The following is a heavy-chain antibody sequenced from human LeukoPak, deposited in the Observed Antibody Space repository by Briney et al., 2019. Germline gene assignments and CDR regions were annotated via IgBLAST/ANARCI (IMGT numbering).Heavy chain of an antibody. CDR2: IYHSGST. CDR1: GYSISSGYY. CDR3: ARLGSTTLKVSDY. D-gene: IGHD2-15*01. V-gene: IGHV4-38-2*01. Sequence: SETLSLTCAVSGYSISSGYYWGWIRQPPGKGLECIGSIYHSGSTYYNPSLKSRGTISVDTSKNQFSLKLSSVTAADTAVYYCARLGSTTLKVSDYWGQGTLVTVSS. J-gene: IGHJ4*02.